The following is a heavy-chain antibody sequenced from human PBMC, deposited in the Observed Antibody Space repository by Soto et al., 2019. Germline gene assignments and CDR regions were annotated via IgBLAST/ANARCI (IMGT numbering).Heavy chain of an antibody. V-gene: IGHV3-23*01. J-gene: IGHJ3*02. D-gene: IGHD6-19*01. CDR1: GLTFSIYA. Sequence: PGWSRTLSCAASGLTFSIYAMTWVRQAPGKELEWVSAISGSGGSTYYADSVKGRFTISRDNSKNTLYLQMNSLRAEDTAVYYCAKDDGQWLVQRAFDIWGQGTMVTVSS. CDR2: ISGSGGST. CDR3: AKDDGQWLVQRAFDI.